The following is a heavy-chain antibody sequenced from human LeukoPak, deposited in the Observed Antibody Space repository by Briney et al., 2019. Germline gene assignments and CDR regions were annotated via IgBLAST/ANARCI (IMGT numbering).Heavy chain of an antibody. Sequence: ASVKVSCKASGYTFTSYYMHWVRQAPGQGLEWMGIINPSGGSTSYAQKFRGRVTMTRDTSTSTVYMELSSLRSEDTAVYYCARVVSAYDSSGYYYGWFDPWGQGTLVTVSS. V-gene: IGHV1-46*01. J-gene: IGHJ5*02. CDR3: ARVVSAYDSSGYYYGWFDP. CDR2: INPSGGST. D-gene: IGHD3-22*01. CDR1: GYTFTSYY.